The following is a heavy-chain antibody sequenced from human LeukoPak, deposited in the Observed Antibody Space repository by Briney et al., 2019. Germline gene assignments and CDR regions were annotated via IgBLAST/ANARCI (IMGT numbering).Heavy chain of an antibody. Sequence: ISAYNGNTNYAQNLQGRVTMTTDTSTSTAYMELSSLRSEDTAVYYCARGGVVPAASNWFDLWGQGTLVTVSS. J-gene: IGHJ5*02. CDR3: ARGGVVPAASNWFDL. V-gene: IGHV1-18*01. CDR2: ISAYNGNT. D-gene: IGHD2-2*01.